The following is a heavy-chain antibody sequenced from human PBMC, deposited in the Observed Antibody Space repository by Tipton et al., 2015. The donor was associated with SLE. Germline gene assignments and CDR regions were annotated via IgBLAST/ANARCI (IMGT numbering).Heavy chain of an antibody. D-gene: IGHD3-3*01. V-gene: IGHV4-34*01. Sequence: LRLSCAVYGGSFSGYYWSWIRQPPGKGLEWIGEINHSGSTNYNPSLKSRVTMSVDTSKNQFSLRLSSVTAADTAVYYCARVNDFLLYGMDVWGQGTTVTVSS. CDR1: GGSFSGYY. J-gene: IGHJ6*02. CDR3: ARVNDFLLYGMDV. CDR2: INHSGST.